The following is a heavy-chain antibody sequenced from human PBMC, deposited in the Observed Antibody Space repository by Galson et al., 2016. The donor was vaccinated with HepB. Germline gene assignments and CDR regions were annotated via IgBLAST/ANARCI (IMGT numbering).Heavy chain of an antibody. Sequence: SLRLSCAASGFSFSGYYITWIRQAPGKGLEWVSHISGDGNTMNYADSVKGRFTISRDNAKNSLFLQMNSLRAEDTALYYCARDARAAMAYYFYYGMDIWGHGTTVTVSS. D-gene: IGHD5-18*01. CDR3: ARDARAAMAYYFYYGMDI. CDR1: GFSFSGYY. J-gene: IGHJ6*02. CDR2: ISGDGNTM. V-gene: IGHV3-11*04.